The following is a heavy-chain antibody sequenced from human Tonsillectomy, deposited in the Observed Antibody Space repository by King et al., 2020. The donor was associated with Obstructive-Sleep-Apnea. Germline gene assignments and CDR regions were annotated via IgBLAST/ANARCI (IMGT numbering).Heavy chain of an antibody. Sequence: QLQESGPGLVKPSETLSLTCTVSGGSISSSSYYWGWIRQPPGKGLEWIGGIYYSGSTYYHPSLKSRVTISVDTSKNQFSLKLSSVTAADTAVYYCARETHYYDSSGYLSYFDYWGQGTLVTVSS. CDR2: IYYSGST. CDR1: GGSISSSSYY. D-gene: IGHD3-22*01. J-gene: IGHJ4*02. CDR3: ARETHYYDSSGYLSYFDY. V-gene: IGHV4-39*07.